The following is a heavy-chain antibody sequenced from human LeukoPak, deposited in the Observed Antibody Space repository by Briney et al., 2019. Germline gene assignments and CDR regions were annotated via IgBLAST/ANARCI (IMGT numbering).Heavy chain of an antibody. V-gene: IGHV4-59*08. J-gene: IGHJ5*02. D-gene: IGHD6-19*01. CDR1: GGSIRSYY. CDR2: MHHSGST. Sequence: PLETLSLTCTVSGGSIRSYYWSWIRQPPGKGLEWIGYMHHSGSTKHNPYLNSRVTISVDPSTSQFSLKMSSVTAADTAVYYCARHAAVEGSSGWSPLWWFDPWGQGTLVTVSS. CDR3: ARHAAVEGSSGWSPLWWFDP.